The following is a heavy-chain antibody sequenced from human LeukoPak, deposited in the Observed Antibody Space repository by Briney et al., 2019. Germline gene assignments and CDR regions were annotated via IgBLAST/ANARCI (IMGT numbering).Heavy chain of an antibody. CDR3: AKGSSGWWGTSLDY. V-gene: IGHV3-23*01. J-gene: IGHJ4*02. D-gene: IGHD6-19*01. Sequence: GGSLRLSCAASGFTFSSYAMSWVRQAPGKGLEWVSAISGSGGSTYYADSVKGRFTISRDNSKNTLYLQMNSLRAEDTAVYYCAKGSSGWWGTSLDYWGQGTLATVSS. CDR2: ISGSGGST. CDR1: GFTFSSYA.